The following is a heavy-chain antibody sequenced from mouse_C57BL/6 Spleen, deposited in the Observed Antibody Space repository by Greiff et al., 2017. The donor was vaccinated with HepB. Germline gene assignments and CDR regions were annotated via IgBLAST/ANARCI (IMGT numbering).Heavy chain of an antibody. D-gene: IGHD1-1*01. CDR1: GYTFTSYG. V-gene: IGHV1-81*01. CDR3: ARSLYYGSRTWYFDV. J-gene: IGHJ1*03. CDR2: IYPRSGNT. Sequence: VKLMESGAELARPGASVKLSCKASGYTFTSYGISWVKQRTGQGLEWIGEIYPRSGNTYYNEKFKGKATLTADKSSSTAYMELRSLTSEDSAVYFCARSLYYGSRTWYFDVWGTGTTVTVSS.